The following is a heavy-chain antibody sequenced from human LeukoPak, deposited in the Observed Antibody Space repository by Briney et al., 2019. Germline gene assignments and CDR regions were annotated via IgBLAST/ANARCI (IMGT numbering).Heavy chain of an antibody. CDR1: GRSISSYY. CDR3: ASSRGYDSFAFDI. D-gene: IGHD2-15*01. J-gene: IGHJ3*02. CDR2: IYYRGNT. Sequence: SETLSLTCTVSGRSISSYYWSCIRQPPGKGLEWIGYIYYRGNTNYNPSLKSRVTMSVDTSKNQFSLRLRSVTAADTAVYYCASSRGYDSFAFDIWGQGTMVTVSS. V-gene: IGHV4-59*01.